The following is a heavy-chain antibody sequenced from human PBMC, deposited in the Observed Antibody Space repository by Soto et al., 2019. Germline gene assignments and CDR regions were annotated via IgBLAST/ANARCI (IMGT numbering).Heavy chain of an antibody. J-gene: IGHJ5*02. V-gene: IGHV1-46*01. D-gene: IGHD3-22*01. CDR3: ARDQIAVAGPSWVPGYYDSSGPPGP. CDR1: WYTFTSYY. Sequence: VAPVEGSFKASWYTFTSYYMHWGRQAPGQGVEGVGIINPNGGSTSYAQKFQGRVTMTRDTSTSTVYMELSSLRSEDTAVYYCARDQIAVAGPSWVPGYYDSSGPPGPWGQGTLVTVSS. CDR2: INPNGGST.